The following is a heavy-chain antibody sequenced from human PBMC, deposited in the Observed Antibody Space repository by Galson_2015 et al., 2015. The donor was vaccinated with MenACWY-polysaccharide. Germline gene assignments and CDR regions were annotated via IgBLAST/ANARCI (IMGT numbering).Heavy chain of an antibody. CDR3: ARAYCSRITCFGMDV. V-gene: IGHV3-30*02. CDR1: GFMFSSYA. J-gene: IGHJ6*02. Sequence: LRLSCAASGFMFSSYAMHWVRQAPGKGLEWMAFIRNDGSKTYYADSVKGRFTISRDNSKSAVYLQMNTLRAEDTAVYYCARAYCSRITCFGMDVWGQGTTVTVSS. CDR2: IRNDGSKT. D-gene: IGHD2-2*01.